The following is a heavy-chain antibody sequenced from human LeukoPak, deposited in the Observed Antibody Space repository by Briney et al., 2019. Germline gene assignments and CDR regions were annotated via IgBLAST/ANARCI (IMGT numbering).Heavy chain of an antibody. Sequence: GGSLRLSCAASGFTVSSNYMSWVRQAPGKGLEWVSVIYSGGNTYYADSVKGRFTISRDNSKNTLYLQMNSLRAEDTAVYYCARGDSGWYADYWGQGTLVTVSS. CDR2: IYSGGNT. J-gene: IGHJ4*02. D-gene: IGHD6-19*01. CDR3: ARGDSGWYADY. V-gene: IGHV3-53*01. CDR1: GFTVSSNY.